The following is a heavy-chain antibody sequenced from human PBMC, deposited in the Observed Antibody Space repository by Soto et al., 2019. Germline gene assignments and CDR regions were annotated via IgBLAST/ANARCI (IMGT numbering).Heavy chain of an antibody. CDR2: ISVSGTMR. J-gene: IGHJ6*02. Sequence: QLVESGGGSVQPGRSLRLSCAPSGFTFSSYEMNWVRQAPGKGLEWVSYISVSGTMRFYADAVKGRFPISRDNTKKILYLQMNSLRAEDTALYYCATAGLTGTVWGQGTTVTVSS. CDR1: GFTFSSYE. V-gene: IGHV3-48*03. D-gene: IGHD3-9*01. CDR3: ATAGLTGTV.